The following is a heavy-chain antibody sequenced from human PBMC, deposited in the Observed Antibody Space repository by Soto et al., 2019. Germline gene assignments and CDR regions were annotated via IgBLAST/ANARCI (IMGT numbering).Heavy chain of an antibody. D-gene: IGHD3-3*01. CDR1: GYTFTSYG. J-gene: IGHJ4*02. CDR2: ISAYNGNT. Sequence: ASVKVSCKASGYTFTSYGISWVRQAPGQGLEWMGWISAYNGNTNYAQKLQGRVTMTTDTSTSTAYMELRSLRSDDTAVYYCARETHYDFWSGYYTWDYWGQGTLVTVSS. CDR3: ARETHYDFWSGYYTWDY. V-gene: IGHV1-18*01.